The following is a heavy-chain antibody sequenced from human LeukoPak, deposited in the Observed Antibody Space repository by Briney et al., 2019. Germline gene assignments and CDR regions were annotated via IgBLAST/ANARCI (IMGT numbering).Heavy chain of an antibody. CDR2: IRYDGSNK. J-gene: IGHJ4*02. Sequence: PGGSLRLSCAASGFTFSSYSMNWVRQAPGKGLEWVAFIRYDGSNKYYADSVKGRFTISRDNSKNTLYLQMNSLRAEDTAVYYCAKDLVAGSVGGFGSYWGQGTLVTVSS. V-gene: IGHV3-30*02. CDR3: AKDLVAGSVGGFGSY. CDR1: GFTFSSYS. D-gene: IGHD6-19*01.